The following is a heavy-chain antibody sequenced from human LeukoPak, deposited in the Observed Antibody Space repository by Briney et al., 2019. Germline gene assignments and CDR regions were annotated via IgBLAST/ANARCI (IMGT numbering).Heavy chain of an antibody. CDR3: ARHLAGFNY. CDR2: IFHSGST. J-gene: IGHJ4*02. V-gene: IGHV4-38-2*02. CDR1: GFAISSGYY. Sequence: SETLSLTCTVSGFAISSGYYWGWIRQPPGKGLEWIGSIFHSGSTYYNPSLKSRVTVSVDTSKNQFSLKLKSVTAADTAVYYCARHLAGFNYWGQGTLVTVSS.